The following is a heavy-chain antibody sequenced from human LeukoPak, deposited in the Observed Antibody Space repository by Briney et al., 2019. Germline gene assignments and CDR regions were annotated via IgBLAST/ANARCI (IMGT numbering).Heavy chain of an antibody. Sequence: GGSLRLSCAASAFSFSNYAMTWVRQAPGKGLEWVSSIIGSGGSTYYADSVKGRFTISRDNSKNTLYLQMSSLRAEDTAVYYCAKSLAAAGRMYFDYWGQGTLVTVSS. J-gene: IGHJ4*02. CDR1: AFSFSNYA. CDR2: IIGSGGST. V-gene: IGHV3-23*01. D-gene: IGHD6-13*01. CDR3: AKSLAAAGRMYFDY.